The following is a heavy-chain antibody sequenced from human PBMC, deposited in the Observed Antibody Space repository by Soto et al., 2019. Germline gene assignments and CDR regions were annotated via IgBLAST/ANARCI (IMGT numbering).Heavy chain of an antibody. J-gene: IGHJ4*02. CDR3: VREGIEGGSWGVFDF. D-gene: IGHD6-13*01. CDR2: ISYDGRST. CDR1: GFTFSNYA. Sequence: VQLVDSGGGVVQPGRSLRLSCAASGFTFSNYARHWVRPAPGKGLEWEAFISYDGRSTYSAESVRGRFTISRDNSKNTLYLQRHSPRPDDTAAYYCVREGIEGGSWGVFDFWGAGTPVTVAS. V-gene: IGHV3-30*04.